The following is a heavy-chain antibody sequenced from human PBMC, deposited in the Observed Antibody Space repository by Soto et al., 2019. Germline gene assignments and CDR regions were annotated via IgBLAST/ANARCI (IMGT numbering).Heavy chain of an antibody. V-gene: IGHV4-61*08. Sequence: SETLSLTCTVSGGSVSSGDYFWSWLRQSPGKRLEWIAYIYYSGSTDYNPSLKSRATISVDTSKSQVSLTLTSMTAADAALYYCARSPNYYYYGFDVWGQGTAVTVS. CDR1: GGSVSSGDYF. D-gene: IGHD3-10*01. CDR2: IYYSGST. J-gene: IGHJ6*02. CDR3: ARSPNYYYYGFDV.